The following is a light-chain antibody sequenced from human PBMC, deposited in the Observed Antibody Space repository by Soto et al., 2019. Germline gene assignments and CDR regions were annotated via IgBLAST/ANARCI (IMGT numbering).Light chain of an antibody. V-gene: IGKV3-15*01. Sequence: EIVMTQSPATLSVSPGERATLSCRASQSVSSNLAWYQQKPGQAPRLLIYGASTRATAIPARFSGSGSGTEFTLTISSLQSEDFAVYYCQQYNNWLSFGPGTKVDIK. J-gene: IGKJ3*01. CDR2: GAS. CDR1: QSVSSN. CDR3: QQYNNWLS.